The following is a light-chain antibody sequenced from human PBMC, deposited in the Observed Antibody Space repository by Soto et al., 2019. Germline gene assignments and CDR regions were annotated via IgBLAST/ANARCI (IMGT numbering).Light chain of an antibody. CDR1: QSVTTY. V-gene: IGKV3-11*01. CDR3: QQRSNWPPIIT. J-gene: IGKJ3*01. CDR2: DAS. Sequence: EIILTQSPATLSLSPGERASLSCRASQSVTTYLAWYQQKPGQPPRLLIYDASTRATGIPTRFSGSGSGPDFTLNISSLEPEDFAVYYCQQRSNWPPIITFGPGTKVDL.